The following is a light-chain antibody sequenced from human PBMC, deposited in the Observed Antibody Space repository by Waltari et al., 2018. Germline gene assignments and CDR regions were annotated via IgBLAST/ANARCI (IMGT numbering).Light chain of an antibody. V-gene: IGLV4-69*01. CDR2: VNSDGSH. CDR1: SGHSSNV. J-gene: IGLJ3*02. Sequence: QLVVTQSPSASAPLGASVKLTCTLSSGHSSNVIAWLQQRPEKGPRYLMKVNSDGSHSKGDESPDRFSGSSSGAERYRTISSLQSDDEADYYCQTGGHGTWVFGGGTKLTVL. CDR3: QTGGHGTWV.